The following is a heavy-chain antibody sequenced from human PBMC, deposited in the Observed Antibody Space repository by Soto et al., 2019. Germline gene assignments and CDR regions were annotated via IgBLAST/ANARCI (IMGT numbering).Heavy chain of an antibody. CDR1: GASMNDYY. CDR2: MHSSGNT. D-gene: IGHD3-16*01. V-gene: IGHV4-59*01. Sequence: PSETLSLTCTVSGASMNDYYGSWIRQPPGKGLEYIGYMHSSGNTNYNTSLKSRATVSVDTSKNQISLKLKSLTTADTAVYYCARSGHSFGGVVWGQG. CDR3: ARSGHSFGGVV. J-gene: IGHJ4*02.